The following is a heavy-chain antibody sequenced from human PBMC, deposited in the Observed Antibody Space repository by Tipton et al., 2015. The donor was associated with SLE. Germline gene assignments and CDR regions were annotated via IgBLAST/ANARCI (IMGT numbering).Heavy chain of an antibody. Sequence: SPRLSCAASGLTVSSNHMSWVRQAPGKGLEWVSVIYSGGSTYYADSVKGRFTISRDNSKNTLYLQMNSLRAEDTAVYYCATIAVAATDYWGPGILLTVSS. CDR2: IYSGGST. CDR1: GLTVSSNH. D-gene: IGHD6-19*01. J-gene: IGHJ4*02. CDR3: ATIAVAATDY. V-gene: IGHV3-53*01.